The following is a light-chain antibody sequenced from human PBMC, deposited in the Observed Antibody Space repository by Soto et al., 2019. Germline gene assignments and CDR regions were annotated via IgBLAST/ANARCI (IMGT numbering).Light chain of an antibody. CDR2: DVR. J-gene: IGLJ2*01. CDR3: SSYSSSSTPVV. CDR1: SSDVGGYNY. Sequence: QSALTQPASVSGSPGQSITISCTGTSSDVGGYNYVAWYQQHPGKAPKLMIYDVRTRHSGVSNRFSGSKSGNTASLTISGLQAEDEADYYCSSYSSSSTPVVLGGGTKVTVL. V-gene: IGLV2-14*01.